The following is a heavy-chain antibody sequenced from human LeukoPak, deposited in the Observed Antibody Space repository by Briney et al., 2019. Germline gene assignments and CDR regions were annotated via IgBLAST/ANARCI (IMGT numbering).Heavy chain of an antibody. CDR1: GFTFDDYG. D-gene: IGHD3-22*01. Sequence: GGSLRLSCAASGFTFDDYGMTWVRQAPGKGLEWVSTITGSDDGTYYEDSVKGRFTISRDYSKNTLHLQMNSLRVEDTAIYYCAKGPQLGSGYLPDYWGQGTLVTVSS. J-gene: IGHJ4*02. CDR2: ITGSDDGT. CDR3: AKGPQLGSGYLPDY. V-gene: IGHV3-23*01.